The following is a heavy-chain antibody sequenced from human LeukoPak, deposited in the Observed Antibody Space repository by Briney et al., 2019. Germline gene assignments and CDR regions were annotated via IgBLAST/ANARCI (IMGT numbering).Heavy chain of an antibody. J-gene: IGHJ4*02. CDR1: GGSISSGGYS. V-gene: IGHV4-30-2*01. Sequence: SETLSLTCAVSGGSISSGGYSWSWIRQPPGKGLEWIGYIYHSGSTYYHPSLNSPVTISVDRSKNQYSLKLSSVTGADTAVYYCARTSMVREHSCDYWGEGTLVTVSS. CDR3: ARTSMVREHSCDY. CDR2: IYHSGST. D-gene: IGHD3-10*01.